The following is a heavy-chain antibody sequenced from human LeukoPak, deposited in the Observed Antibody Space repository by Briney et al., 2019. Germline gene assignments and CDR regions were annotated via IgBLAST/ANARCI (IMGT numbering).Heavy chain of an antibody. CDR1: GGSISSYY. CDR3: ARDSGGYCSSTICHYYYYYYGMDV. CDR2: IYCSGST. V-gene: IGHV4-59*12. Sequence: SETLSLTCTVSGGSISSYYWSWIRQPPGKGLEWIGYIYCSGSTNYNPSLKSRVTISVDTSKNQFSLKLSSVTAADTAVYYCARDSGGYCSSTICHYYYYYYGMDVWGQGTTVTVSS. D-gene: IGHD2-2*01. J-gene: IGHJ6*02.